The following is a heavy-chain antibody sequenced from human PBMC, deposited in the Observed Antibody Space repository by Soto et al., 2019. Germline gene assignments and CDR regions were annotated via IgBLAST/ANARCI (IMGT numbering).Heavy chain of an antibody. D-gene: IGHD3-22*01. CDR3: LKYYSDSTGMNWFDP. J-gene: IGHJ5*02. V-gene: IGHV4-31*03. CDR2: GSHSPST. CDR1: GASITIVYFY. Sequence: SETLSVTCTFSGASITIVYFYCSWILEHRGNGRERIGQGSHSPSTYYNRSLRRRLPMWLARSKNPLSLKLTSLTAGPTAVYYCLKYYSDSTGMNWFDPWGPGTLVTVSS.